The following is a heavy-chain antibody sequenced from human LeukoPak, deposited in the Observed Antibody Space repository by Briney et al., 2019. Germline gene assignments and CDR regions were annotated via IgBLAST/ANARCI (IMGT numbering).Heavy chain of an antibody. V-gene: IGHV1-8*01. CDR1: GYTFTSYD. CDR2: MSPNSGNT. CDR3: ARGPPNWGFDY. D-gene: IGHD7-27*01. J-gene: IGHJ4*02. Sequence: ASVKVSCKASGYTFTSYDINWVRQAAGQGLEWMGWMSPNSGNTGYAQKFQGRVTMTRNTFINTAYMELSSLRSEDTAVYYCARGPPNWGFDYWGPGTLVTVSS.